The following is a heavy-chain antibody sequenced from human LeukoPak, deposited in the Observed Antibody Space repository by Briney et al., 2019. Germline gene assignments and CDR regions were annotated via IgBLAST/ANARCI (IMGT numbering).Heavy chain of an antibody. CDR3: AKDRGDYGDSTGLFDY. J-gene: IGHJ4*02. D-gene: IGHD4-17*01. Sequence: GGSLRLSCAASGFTFDDYAMHWVRQAPGKGLEWVSGISWNSGSIGYADSVKGRFTISRDNAKNSLYLQMNSLRAEDTALYYCAKDRGDYGDSTGLFDYWGQGTLVTVSS. V-gene: IGHV3-9*01. CDR2: ISWNSGSI. CDR1: GFTFDDYA.